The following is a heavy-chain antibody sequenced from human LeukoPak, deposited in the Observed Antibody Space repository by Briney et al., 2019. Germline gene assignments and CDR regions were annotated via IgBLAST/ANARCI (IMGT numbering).Heavy chain of an antibody. D-gene: IGHD1-26*01. CDR3: ARSGRGTYYYFDL. Sequence: ASVRVSCKASSYTFTRYGISWVRQAPGQGLEWMGWISGSNGNTNYAQKFQGRVSMTADTSTSTAYMELRSLRSDDTAVYYCARSGRGTYYYFDLWGQGTLVTVSS. CDR1: SYTFTRYG. V-gene: IGHV1-18*01. J-gene: IGHJ4*02. CDR2: ISGSNGNT.